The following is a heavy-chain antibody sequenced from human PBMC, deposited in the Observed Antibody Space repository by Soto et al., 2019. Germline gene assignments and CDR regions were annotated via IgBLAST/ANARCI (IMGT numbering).Heavy chain of an antibody. J-gene: IGHJ6*02. V-gene: IGHV3-30*02. CDR3: AKGSDVSPSVVSAWDSNSFSGVDV. D-gene: IGHD6-19*01. CDR2: ISYDGSEK. Sequence: PGGSLRLSCGAAGFSFSKYGMHWVRQAPGEGLEWVSLISYDGSEKWYAESVKGRFTISRDNSKNTLYLQMNSLRGDDTAVYFCAKGSDVSPSVVSAWDSNSFSGVDVWGRGTRVT. CDR1: GFSFSKYG.